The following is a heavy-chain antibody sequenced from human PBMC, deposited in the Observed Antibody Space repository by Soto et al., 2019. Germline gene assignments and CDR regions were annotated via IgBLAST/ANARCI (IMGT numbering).Heavy chain of an antibody. CDR3: ARASCSGGSCYSYSFDY. CDR2: ISAYNGNT. CDR1: GYTFTSCG. Sequence: QVQLVQSGAEVKKPGASVKVSCKASGYTFTSCGISWVRQAPGQGLEWMGWISAYNGNTNYAQKLQGRVTMTTDTSTSTAYMELRSLRSDDTSVYYCARASCSGGSCYSYSFDYWGQGTLVTVSS. J-gene: IGHJ4*02. V-gene: IGHV1-18*01. D-gene: IGHD2-15*01.